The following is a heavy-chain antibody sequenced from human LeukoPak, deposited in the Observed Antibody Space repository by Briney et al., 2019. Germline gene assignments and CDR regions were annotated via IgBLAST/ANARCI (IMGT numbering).Heavy chain of an antibody. CDR1: GYTFTSYG. D-gene: IGHD4-23*01. CDR3: ARDNSIGGRGWWFDP. V-gene: IGHV1-18*01. CDR2: ISAYNGDT. J-gene: IGHJ5*02. Sequence: ASVKVSCKASGYTFTSYGINWVRQAPGQGLEWMGWISAYNGDTNYAQKLQGRVTMTTDTSTSTAYMELRSLRSEDTAVYYCARDNSIGGRGWWFDPWGQGTLVTVSS.